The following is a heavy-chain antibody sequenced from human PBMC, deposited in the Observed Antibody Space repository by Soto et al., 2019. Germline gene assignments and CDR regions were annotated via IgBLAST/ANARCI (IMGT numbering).Heavy chain of an antibody. Sequence: KPSETLSLTCTVSGGSVSGSSSFWGWIRQPPGRGLEWLGAIYYGGSTYDNPSLKSRVTISVDTSRNQFSLKLTSVTAADTAVYYCARQRNWFDPWGQGTLVTVSS. CDR3: ARQRNWFDP. V-gene: IGHV4-39*01. CDR2: IYYGGST. J-gene: IGHJ5*02. CDR1: GGSVSGSSSF.